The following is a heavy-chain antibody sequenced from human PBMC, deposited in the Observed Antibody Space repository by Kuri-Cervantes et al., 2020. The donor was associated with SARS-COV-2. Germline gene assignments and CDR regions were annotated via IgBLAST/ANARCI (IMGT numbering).Heavy chain of an antibody. D-gene: IGHD6-19*01. Sequence: GGSLRLSCAASGFTFSSYAMSWVRQAPGKGLEWVSAISGSSGSTYYADSVKGRFTISRDNSRNTLYLQMNSLRAEDTAVYYCAKDVINGGQWLVGGFDYWGQGTLVTVSS. V-gene: IGHV3-23*01. J-gene: IGHJ4*02. CDR1: GFTFSSYA. CDR3: AKDVINGGQWLVGGFDY. CDR2: ISGSSGST.